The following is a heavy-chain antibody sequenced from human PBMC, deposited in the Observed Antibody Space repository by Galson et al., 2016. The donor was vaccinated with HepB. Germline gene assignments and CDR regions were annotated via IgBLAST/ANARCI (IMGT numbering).Heavy chain of an antibody. V-gene: IGHV4-39*02. CDR2: LYHSGSS. Sequence: ETLSLTCAVSRVSISSNGYYWGWIRQPPGKGLEWIGSLYHSGSSFYNPSLMSRVTISVDTSKNHFSLRLTSVSAADTAVYYCARRGSYHDISAYIDSWGQGSLVIVSS. CDR3: ARRGSYHDISAYIDS. D-gene: IGHD3-16*01. CDR1: RVSISSNGYY. J-gene: IGHJ4*02.